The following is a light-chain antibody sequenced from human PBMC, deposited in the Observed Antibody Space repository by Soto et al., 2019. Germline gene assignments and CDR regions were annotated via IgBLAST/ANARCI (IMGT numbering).Light chain of an antibody. V-gene: IGKV3-15*01. J-gene: IGKJ1*01. CDR3: QQYNNWPPWT. CDR2: GAS. Sequence: EIVMMQSPATLSVSPGERATLSCRASQSVSSNLAWYQQKPGQAPRLLIYGASTRATGTPARFSGSGSGTEFTLTISSLQSEDFAVYYCQQYNNWPPWTFGQGTKVEIK. CDR1: QSVSSN.